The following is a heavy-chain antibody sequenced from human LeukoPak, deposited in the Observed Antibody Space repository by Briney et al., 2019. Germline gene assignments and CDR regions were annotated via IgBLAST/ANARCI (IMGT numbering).Heavy chain of an antibody. D-gene: IGHD1-26*01. J-gene: IGHJ3*01. Sequence: PGGSLRLSCAASGFTFSNYYMNWVRQTPGKGLEWVSHISSSGTIIYYADSVKGRFTISRDNDKNSLYLLITSLRAEDTAVYFSARQNAGEAFDFWGPGTMVTVSS. CDR3: ARQNAGEAFDF. CDR2: ISSSGTII. CDR1: GFTFSNYY. V-gene: IGHV3-48*03.